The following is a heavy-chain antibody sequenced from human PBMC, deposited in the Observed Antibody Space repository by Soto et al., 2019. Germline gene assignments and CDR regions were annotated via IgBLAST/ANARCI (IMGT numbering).Heavy chain of an antibody. Sequence: QLLESGGGFVQPGGSLRLSCVASGFTFSNFAMAWVRQAPGEGLEWVSAISGSGDDTFYADSMKGRFTISRDNSKDTLYLQINSLRAEDKDVYYCANPIPKTGTTFGFWGQGTLVTVSS. CDR3: ANPIPKTGTTFGF. CDR1: GFTFSNFA. V-gene: IGHV3-23*01. CDR2: ISGSGDDT. D-gene: IGHD1-1*01. J-gene: IGHJ4*02.